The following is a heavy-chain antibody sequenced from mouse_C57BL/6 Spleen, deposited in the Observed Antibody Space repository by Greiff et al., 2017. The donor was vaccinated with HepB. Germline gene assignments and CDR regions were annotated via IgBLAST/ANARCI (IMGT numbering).Heavy chain of an antibody. CDR2: IYPGSGNT. CDR1: GYTFTDYY. V-gene: IGHV1-76*01. D-gene: IGHD3-2*02. Sequence: QVQLKESGAELVRPGASVKLSCKASGYTFTDYYINWVKQRPGQGLEWIARIYPGSGNTYYNEKFKGKATLTAEKSSSTAYMQLSSLTSEDSAVYFCAKTAQARDAMDYWGQGTSVTVSS. J-gene: IGHJ4*01. CDR3: AKTAQARDAMDY.